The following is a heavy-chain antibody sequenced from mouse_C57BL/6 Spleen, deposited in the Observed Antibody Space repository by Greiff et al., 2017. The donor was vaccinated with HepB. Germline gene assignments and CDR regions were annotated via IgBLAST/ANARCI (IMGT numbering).Heavy chain of an antibody. D-gene: IGHD1-1*01. J-gene: IGHJ1*03. CDR2: IDPSDSYT. CDR1: GYTFTSYW. CDR3: AKGRGSSHWYFDV. V-gene: IGHV1-50*01. Sequence: QVQLQQPGAELVKPGASVKLSCKASGYTFTSYWMQWVKQRPGQGLEWIGEIDPSDSYTNYNQKFKGKATLTVDTSSSTAYMQLSSLTSEDSAVYYCAKGRGSSHWYFDVWGTGTTVTVSS.